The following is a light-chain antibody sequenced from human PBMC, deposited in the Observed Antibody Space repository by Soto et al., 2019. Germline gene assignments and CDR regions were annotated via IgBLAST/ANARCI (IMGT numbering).Light chain of an antibody. CDR3: QQYNKWPLT. Sequence: EIVMTQSTATLSVSPGQRATLSCRASQRVYSNLAWYQLKPGQAPRLLIYAASTRATGIPARFSGSGSGTEFTLTISSLQSEDFAVYYCQQYNKWPLTFGGGTKVEIK. CDR2: AAS. CDR1: QRVYSN. J-gene: IGKJ4*01. V-gene: IGKV3-15*01.